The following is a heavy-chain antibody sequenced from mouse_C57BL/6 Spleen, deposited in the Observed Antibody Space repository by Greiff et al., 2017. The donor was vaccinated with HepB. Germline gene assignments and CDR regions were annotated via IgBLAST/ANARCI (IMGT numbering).Heavy chain of an antibody. V-gene: IGHV1-55*01. J-gene: IGHJ1*03. CDR3: ARSFDYDRYFDV. CDR1: GYTFTSYW. Sequence: QVQLKQPGAELVKPGASVKMSCKASGYTFTSYWITWVKQRPGQGLEWIGDIYPGSGSTNYNEKFKSKATLTVDTSSSTAYMQLSSLTSEDSAVYYCARSFDYDRYFDVWGTGTTVTVSS. D-gene: IGHD2-4*01. CDR2: IYPGSGST.